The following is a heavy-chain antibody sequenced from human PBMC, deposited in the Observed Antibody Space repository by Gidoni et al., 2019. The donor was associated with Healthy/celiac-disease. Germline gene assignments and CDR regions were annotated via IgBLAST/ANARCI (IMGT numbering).Heavy chain of an antibody. CDR1: GFTFSCYS. CDR3: AREGGSPSTVTTFDY. J-gene: IGHJ4*02. V-gene: IGHV3-21*01. CDR2: ISSSSSYI. Sequence: EVQLVESGGGLVKPGGSLRLSCAASGFTFSCYSLYWVRQAPGKGLEWVSSISSSSSYIYYADSVKGRFTISRDNAKNSLYLQMNSLRAEDTAVYYCAREGGSPSTVTTFDYWGQGTLVTVSS. D-gene: IGHD4-17*01.